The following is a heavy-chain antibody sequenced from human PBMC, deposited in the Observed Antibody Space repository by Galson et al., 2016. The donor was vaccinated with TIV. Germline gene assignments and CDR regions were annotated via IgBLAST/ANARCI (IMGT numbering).Heavy chain of an antibody. CDR1: GGSLSSYY. CDR2: IYSSGNT. Sequence: LSLTCTVSGGSLSSYYWSWIRQPAGKGLEWIGRIYSSGNTNYIPSLKSRVTMSVDTSKNQFSLTLTSVTAADTAVYYCARASSSPTRFDWGQGTLVTVSS. D-gene: IGHD6-13*01. J-gene: IGHJ4*02. V-gene: IGHV4-4*07. CDR3: ARASSSPTRFD.